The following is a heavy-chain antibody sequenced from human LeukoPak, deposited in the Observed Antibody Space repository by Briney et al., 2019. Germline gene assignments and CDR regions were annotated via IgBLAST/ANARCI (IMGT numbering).Heavy chain of an antibody. CDR3: ARDDLKATKDIVVVPAAFGFDP. CDR1: GFTFSSYA. D-gene: IGHD2-2*01. CDR2: ISYDGSNK. Sequence: GRSLRLSCAASGFTFSSYAMHWVRQAPGKGLEWVAVISYDGSNKYYADSVKGRFTISRDNSKHTLYLQMNSLRAEDTAVYYCARDDLKATKDIVVVPAAFGFDPWGQGTLVTVSS. V-gene: IGHV3-30-3*01. J-gene: IGHJ5*02.